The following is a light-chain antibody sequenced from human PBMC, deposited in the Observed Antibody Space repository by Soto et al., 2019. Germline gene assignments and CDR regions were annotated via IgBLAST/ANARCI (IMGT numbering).Light chain of an antibody. V-gene: IGLV2-23*01. CDR3: CSYAGSSTFYV. CDR2: EGS. CDR1: SSDVGSYNL. Sequence: HSALTQPASVSGSPGQSITISCTGTSSDVGSYNLVSWYQQHPGKVPKVMIYEGSKRPSGVSNRFSGSKSGNTASLTISGLQAEDEADYYCCSYAGSSTFYVFGTGTKLTVL. J-gene: IGLJ1*01.